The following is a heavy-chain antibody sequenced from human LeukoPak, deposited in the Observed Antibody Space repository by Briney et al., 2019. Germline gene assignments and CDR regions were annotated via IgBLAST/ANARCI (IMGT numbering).Heavy chain of an antibody. D-gene: IGHD2-21*02. V-gene: IGHV1-3*01. CDR3: ARAPTYCGGDCYYGY. Sequence: ASVKVPCKASGYTFISYAMHWVRQAPGQRLEWMGWINAGNGNTKYSQKFHDRVTITRDTSASTAYMELSSLRSEDTAVYYCARAPTYCGGDCYYGYWGQGTLVTVSS. CDR1: GYTFISYA. CDR2: INAGNGNT. J-gene: IGHJ4*02.